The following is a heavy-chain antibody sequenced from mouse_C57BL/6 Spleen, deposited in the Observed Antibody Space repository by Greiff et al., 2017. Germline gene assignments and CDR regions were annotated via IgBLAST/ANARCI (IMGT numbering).Heavy chain of an antibody. D-gene: IGHD1-1*01. CDR2: INPNYGTT. V-gene: IGHV1-39*01. CDR3: ARFPITTVVATGGYYAMDY. J-gene: IGHJ4*01. CDR1: GYSFTDYN. Sequence: EVKVVESGPELVKPGASVKISCKASGYSFTDYNMNWVKQSNGKSLEWIGVINPNYGTTSYNQKFKGKATLTVDQSSSTAYMQLNSLTSEDSAVYYCARFPITTVVATGGYYAMDYWGQGTSVTVSS.